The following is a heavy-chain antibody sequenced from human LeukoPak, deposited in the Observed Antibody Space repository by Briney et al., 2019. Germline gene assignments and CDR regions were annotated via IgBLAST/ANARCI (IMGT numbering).Heavy chain of an antibody. CDR3: AGDQRYYDSSGYYGSVPYYYYGMDV. D-gene: IGHD3-22*01. CDR2: VNAGNGNT. CDR1: GCTFTSYA. J-gene: IGHJ6*02. V-gene: IGHV1-3*01. Sequence: ASVKVSCKASGCTFTSYAMHWVRQAPGQRLEWMGWVNAGNGNTKYSQKFQGRVTITRDTSASTAYMELSSLRSEDTAVYYCAGDQRYYDSSGYYGSVPYYYYGMDVWGQGTTVTVSS.